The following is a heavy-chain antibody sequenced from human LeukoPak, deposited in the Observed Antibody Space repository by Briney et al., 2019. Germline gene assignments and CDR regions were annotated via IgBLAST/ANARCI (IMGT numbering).Heavy chain of an antibody. J-gene: IGHJ4*02. CDR1: GGSISSHY. CDR2: IYYTGST. Sequence: SETLSVTCTVSGGSISSHYWSCIRQPPGKGLEWIGHIYYTGSTNYNPSLKSRVTISVDTSKNQFSLKLSSVTAADTAVYYCARAFSSGWYPYSIGGLGFDSWGQGTLVTVTS. CDR3: ARAFSSGWYPYSIGGLGFDS. D-gene: IGHD6-19*01. V-gene: IGHV4-59*11.